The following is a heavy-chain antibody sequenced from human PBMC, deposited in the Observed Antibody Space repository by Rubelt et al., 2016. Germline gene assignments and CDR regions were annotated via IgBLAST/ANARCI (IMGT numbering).Heavy chain of an antibody. CDR3: SRVAYCGGDCYFYGMDV. V-gene: IGHV3-23*01. Sequence: LEWVSAISGSGGSTYYADSVKGRFTISRDNSKNTLYLQMNSLRAEDTAVYYCSRVAYCGGDCYFYGMDVWGQGTTVTVSS. D-gene: IGHD2-21*01. J-gene: IGHJ6*02. CDR2: ISGSGGST.